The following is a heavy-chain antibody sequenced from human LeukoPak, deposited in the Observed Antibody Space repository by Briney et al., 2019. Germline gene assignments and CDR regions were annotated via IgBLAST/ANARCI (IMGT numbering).Heavy chain of an antibody. D-gene: IGHD3-22*01. CDR1: GFTFNSYA. V-gene: IGHV3-23*01. Sequence: GGSLRLSCAASGFTFNSYAMSWVRQAPGKGLEWVSAISGSGGSTYYADSVKGRFTISRDNSKNTLYLQMNSLRAEDTAVYYCANANYYDSSGYPYYFDYWGQGTLVTVSS. CDR2: ISGSGGST. J-gene: IGHJ4*02. CDR3: ANANYYDSSGYPYYFDY.